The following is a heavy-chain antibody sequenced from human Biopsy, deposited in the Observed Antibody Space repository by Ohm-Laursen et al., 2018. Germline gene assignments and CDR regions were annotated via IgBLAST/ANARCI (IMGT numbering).Heavy chain of an antibody. CDR2: INQSGST. J-gene: IGHJ6*02. CDR1: GESSSGYF. D-gene: IGHD5-12*01. V-gene: IGHV4-34*01. CDR3: ARGSGYFKLDV. Sequence: TLSLTCAVNGESSSGYFWNWIRHPPGKGLEWIGEINQSGSTKYNPSLKRRATLSAASSNSQFPLRLTSVTAADTAIYYCARGSGYFKLDVWGQGTTVTVSS.